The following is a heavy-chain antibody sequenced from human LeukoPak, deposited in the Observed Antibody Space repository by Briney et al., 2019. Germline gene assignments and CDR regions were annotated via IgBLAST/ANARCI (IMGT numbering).Heavy chain of an antibody. V-gene: IGHV3-30-3*01. J-gene: IGHJ4*02. CDR1: GFTFGRYA. CDR2: ISYDANIGSNK. D-gene: IGHD3-3*01. Sequence: PGGSLRLSCATSGFTFGRYAMRWVRQAPGKGLEWVALISYDANIGSNKYYADSVKGRFTISRDNSKKTLYLQMNSLRAEDTAVYYCARDEGYDFWSGYYQDYWGQGTLVTVSS. CDR3: ARDEGYDFWSGYYQDY.